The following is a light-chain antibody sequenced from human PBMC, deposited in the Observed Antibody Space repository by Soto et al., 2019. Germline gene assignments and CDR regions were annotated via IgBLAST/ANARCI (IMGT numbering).Light chain of an antibody. J-gene: IGLJ1*01. CDR1: SSDVGGYNY. Sequence: QSVLTQPASVSGSPGQSSAISCTGTSSDVGGYNYVSWYQQHPGKATKLMVYDVSNRPSGVSNRFSGSKSGNTATLTISGLQAEDEADDSCSSYTRSRTYVFGTGTKLTVL. CDR3: SSYTRSRTYV. V-gene: IGLV2-14*01. CDR2: DVS.